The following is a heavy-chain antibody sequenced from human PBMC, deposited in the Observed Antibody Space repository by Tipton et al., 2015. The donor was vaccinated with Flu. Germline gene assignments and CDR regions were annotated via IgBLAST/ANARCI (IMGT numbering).Heavy chain of an antibody. CDR2: IYYSGST. CDR3: AREKDSSGSEYFQH. Sequence: LRLSCTVSGGSISSYYWSWIRQPPGKGLEWIGYIYYSGSTYYNPSLKSRVTISLDTSKNQFSLKLSSVTAADTAVYYCAREKDSSGSEYFQHWGQGTLVTVSS. J-gene: IGHJ1*01. D-gene: IGHD6-19*01. CDR1: GGSISSYY. V-gene: IGHV4-59*12.